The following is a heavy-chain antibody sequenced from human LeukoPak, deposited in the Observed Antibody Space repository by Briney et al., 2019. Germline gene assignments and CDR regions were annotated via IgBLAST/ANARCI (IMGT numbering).Heavy chain of an antibody. Sequence: GGSLRLSCAFSGFTFNSHYVHWVRQAPGQGLLWDSRTTDDATTTYADSVRGRFTISRDIAKKTLYLQMNSLRAEDTAVYYCARGHLYSFDHWGQGALVTVSS. CDR2: TTDDATTT. J-gene: IGHJ4*02. V-gene: IGHV3-74*01. D-gene: IGHD4-11*01. CDR1: GFTFNSHY. CDR3: ARGHLYSFDH.